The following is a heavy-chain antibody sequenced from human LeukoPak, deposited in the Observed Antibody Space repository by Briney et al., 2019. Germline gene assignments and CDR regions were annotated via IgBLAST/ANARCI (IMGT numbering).Heavy chain of an antibody. CDR3: ARGGKYHFDY. V-gene: IGHV3-7*01. J-gene: IGHJ4*02. D-gene: IGHD1-26*01. CDR2: IKEEGSEK. CDR1: GFTFSSYW. Sequence: GGSLRLSCAASGFTFSSYWMSWVRQAPGKGLEWVANIKEEGSEKYYVDSVKGRFTISRDNAKNSLYLQTDSLRAEDTAVYYCARGGKYHFDYWGQGTLVTVSS.